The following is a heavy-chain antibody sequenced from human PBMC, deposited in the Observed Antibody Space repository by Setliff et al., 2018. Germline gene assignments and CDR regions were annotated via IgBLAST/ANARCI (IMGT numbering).Heavy chain of an antibody. V-gene: IGHV1-2*02. D-gene: IGHD2-2*02. J-gene: IGHJ4*02. CDR1: GYTFTSSY. CDR3: ARSRRYCSLTSCFTPLDY. Sequence: GASVKVSCKASGYTFTSSYMHWVRQSPGQGLEWMGWINPNSGGTTYAQKFQGRITMTRDTSLTTTYMELSGLRVEDTAVYYCARSRRYCSLTSCFTPLDYWGQGTLVTVSS. CDR2: INPNSGGT.